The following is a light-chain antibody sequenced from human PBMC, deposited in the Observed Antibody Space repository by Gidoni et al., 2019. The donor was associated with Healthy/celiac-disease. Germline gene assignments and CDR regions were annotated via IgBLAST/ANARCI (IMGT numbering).Light chain of an antibody. CDR3: SSYTSSSTNVV. J-gene: IGLJ2*01. CDR1: SSDVGGYNY. Sequence: QSALTQPASVSGSPGQSITISCTGTSSDVGGYNYVSWYQQHPGKAPKLMIYEVSNRPSGVSNRFSGSKSGNTASLTISGLQAEDEADYYCSSYTSSSTNVVFGGGTKLXVX. V-gene: IGLV2-14*01. CDR2: EVS.